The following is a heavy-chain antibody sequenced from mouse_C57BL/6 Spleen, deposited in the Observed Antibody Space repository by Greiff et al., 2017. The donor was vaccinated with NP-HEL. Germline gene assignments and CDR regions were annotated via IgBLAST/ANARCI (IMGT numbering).Heavy chain of an antibody. J-gene: IGHJ2*01. D-gene: IGHD1-1*01. V-gene: IGHV3-6*01. Sequence: ESGPGLVKPSQSLSLTCSVTGYSITSGYYWNWIRQFPGNKLEWMGYISYDGSNNYNPSLKNRISITRDTSKNQFFLKLNSVTTEDTATYYCANYYGYFDYWGQGTTLTVSS. CDR1: GYSITSGYY. CDR2: ISYDGSN. CDR3: ANYYGYFDY.